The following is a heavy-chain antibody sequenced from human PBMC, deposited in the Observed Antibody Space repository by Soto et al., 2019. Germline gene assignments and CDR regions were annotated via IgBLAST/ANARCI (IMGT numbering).Heavy chain of an antibody. Sequence: GGSLRLSCAASGFTFSSYAMSWVRQAPGKGLEWVSAISGSGGSTYYADSVKGRLTISRDNSKNTLYLQMNSLRAEETAVYYCAKDLKSSSWYGRGFDPWGQGTLVTVSS. V-gene: IGHV3-23*01. CDR2: ISGSGGST. CDR3: AKDLKSSSWYGRGFDP. D-gene: IGHD6-13*01. J-gene: IGHJ5*02. CDR1: GFTFSSYA.